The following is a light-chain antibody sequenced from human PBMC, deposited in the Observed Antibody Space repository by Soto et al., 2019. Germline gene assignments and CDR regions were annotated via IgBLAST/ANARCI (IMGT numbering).Light chain of an antibody. CDR3: CSYAGGSNV. CDR2: EGS. J-gene: IGLJ1*01. V-gene: IGLV2-23*03. CDR1: SSDVGNYKF. Sequence: QSALTQPASVSGSPGQSITISCTGTSSDVGNYKFVSWYQQHPGKAPKLMIYEGSKRPSGVSNRFSGSKSGNTASLTISGLQAEDEADYFCCSYAGGSNVFGTGTKVTAL.